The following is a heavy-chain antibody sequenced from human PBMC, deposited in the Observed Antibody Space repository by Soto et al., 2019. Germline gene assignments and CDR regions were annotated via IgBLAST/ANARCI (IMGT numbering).Heavy chain of an antibody. D-gene: IGHD6-19*01. J-gene: IGHJ6*02. CDR1: GGSVSSGSYY. V-gene: IGHV4-61*01. CDR3: ARGIEGWYQGRYYYGMDV. CDR2: IYYSGST. Sequence: QVQLQESGPGLVKPSETLSLTCTVSGGSVSSGSYYWSWIRQPPGKGLEWIGYIYYSGSTNYNPSLKSRDTISVDTSKNQFSRKLSSVTAADTAVYYCARGIEGWYQGRYYYGMDVWGQGTTVTVSS.